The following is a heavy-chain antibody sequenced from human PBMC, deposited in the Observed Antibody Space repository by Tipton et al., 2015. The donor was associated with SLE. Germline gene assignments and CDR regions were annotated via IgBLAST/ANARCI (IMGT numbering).Heavy chain of an antibody. V-gene: IGHV3-15*01. J-gene: IGHJ4*02. CDR1: GFIFSNAW. D-gene: IGHD6-13*01. CDR2: IKNTADGGTT. Sequence: GSLRLSCAASGFIFSNAWMNWVRQLPGKGLEWVGRIKNTADGGTTDYAAPVKGRFTISRDDSKNTLYLQMNSLKTEDTAVYYCTTEAADLDYWGQGTLVTVSS. CDR3: TTEAADLDY.